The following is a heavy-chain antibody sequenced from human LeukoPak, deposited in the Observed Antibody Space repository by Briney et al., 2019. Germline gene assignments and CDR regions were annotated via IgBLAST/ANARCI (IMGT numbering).Heavy chain of an antibody. D-gene: IGHD1-26*01. J-gene: IGHJ4*02. CDR2: ICYSGST. CDR3: ARGGSYFGN. CDR1: GGSVNSGSYY. Sequence: SETLSLTCTVSGGSVNSGSYYWSWIRQPPGKGLEWIGYICYSGSTNHNPSLKSRVTISVDTSKNQFSLQLSSVTAADTAVYYCARGGSYFGNWGQGTLVTVSS. V-gene: IGHV4-61*01.